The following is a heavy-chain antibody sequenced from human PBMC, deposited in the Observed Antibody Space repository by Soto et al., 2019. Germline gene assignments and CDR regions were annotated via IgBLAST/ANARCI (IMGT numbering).Heavy chain of an antibody. Sequence: VGSLRLSCTTSGFSGLTFSNAWLTWVRQVPGKGLEWVGRIKNKAHGGTTDYAAPVRGRFTVSRDDSKDTLYLQMNSLETEDTAVYYCSAYIPAAGTLGYWGQGTLVTVSS. V-gene: IGHV3-15*01. D-gene: IGHD6-13*01. CDR3: SAYIPAAGTLGY. J-gene: IGHJ4*02. CDR1: GFSGLTFSNAW. CDR2: IKNKAHGGTT.